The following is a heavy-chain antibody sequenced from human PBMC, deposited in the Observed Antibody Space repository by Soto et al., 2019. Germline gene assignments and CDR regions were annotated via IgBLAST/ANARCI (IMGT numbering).Heavy chain of an antibody. CDR1: GASISSTNW. CDR3: ARRIYGDWYFDL. V-gene: IGHV4-4*02. J-gene: IGHJ2*01. D-gene: IGHD3-16*01. CDR2: IFNRGST. Sequence: QVQLQESSPGLVKPSGTLSLTCAVSGASISSTNWWSWVRQPPGKGLEWIGEIFNRGSTNSNPSLKSRVTISLDTSKNQFSLKRSSVTAADMAVYYCARRIYGDWYFDLWGRGTLVTVSS.